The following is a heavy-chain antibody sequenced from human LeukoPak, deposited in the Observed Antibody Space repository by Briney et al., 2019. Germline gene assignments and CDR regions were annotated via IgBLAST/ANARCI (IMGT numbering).Heavy chain of an antibody. Sequence: PSETLSLTCTVSGGSISSYYWSWIRQPAGKGLEWIGRIYTSGSTNYNPSLKSRVTMSVDTSKNQFSLKLSSVTAADTAVYYCARVSISSRYQLPWRDAFDIWGQGTMVTVPS. D-gene: IGHD2-2*01. CDR3: ARVSISSRYQLPWRDAFDI. CDR2: IYTSGST. J-gene: IGHJ3*02. V-gene: IGHV4-4*07. CDR1: GGSISSYY.